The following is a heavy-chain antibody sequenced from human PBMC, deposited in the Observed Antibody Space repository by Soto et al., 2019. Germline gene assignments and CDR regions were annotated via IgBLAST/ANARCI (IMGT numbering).Heavy chain of an antibody. CDR2: ISAYNGNT. J-gene: IGHJ4*01. Sequence: QVQLVQSGAEVKKPGASVKVSCKSSGYTCTRYGISWMRQAPGQGLEWMGWISAYNGNTNYAQKLKGRVTMTTDTSAKTAYMELRSLRSDDTAVYYCARESSRICHEYWGHGTLGTVSS. CDR3: ARESSRICHEY. CDR1: GYTCTRYG. V-gene: IGHV1-18*01.